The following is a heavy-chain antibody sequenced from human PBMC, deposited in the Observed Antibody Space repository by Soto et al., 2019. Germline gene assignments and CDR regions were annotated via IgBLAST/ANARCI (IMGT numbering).Heavy chain of an antibody. CDR1: GYTFTGYY. Sequence: QVQLVQSGAEVKKPGASVKVSCKASGYTFTGYYMHWVRQAPGQGLEWMGRINPNSGGTNYAQKFQGWVTMTRDTSISTAYMELSRPRSDDTAVYYCARAYSSGWYWFDPWGQGTLVTVSS. D-gene: IGHD6-19*01. J-gene: IGHJ5*02. CDR2: INPNSGGT. V-gene: IGHV1-2*04. CDR3: ARAYSSGWYWFDP.